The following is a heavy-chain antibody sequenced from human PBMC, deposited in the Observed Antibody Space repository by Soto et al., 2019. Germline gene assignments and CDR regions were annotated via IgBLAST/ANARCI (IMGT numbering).Heavy chain of an antibody. V-gene: IGHV4-39*01. CDR3: ARLGYCSGGSCYLSDWFDP. CDR2: IYYSGST. J-gene: IGHJ5*02. Sequence: PSETLSLTCTVSGGSISSSSYYWGWIRQPPGKGLEWIGSIYYSGSTYYNPSLKSRVTISVDTSKNQFSLKLSSVTAADTAVYYCARLGYCSGGSCYLSDWFDPWGQGTLVTVSS. D-gene: IGHD2-15*01. CDR1: GGSISSSSYY.